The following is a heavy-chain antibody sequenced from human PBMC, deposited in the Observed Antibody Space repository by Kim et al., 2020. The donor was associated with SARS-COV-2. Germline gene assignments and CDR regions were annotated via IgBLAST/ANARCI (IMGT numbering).Heavy chain of an antibody. CDR3: ARVLTRYYYDSSGPRYYGMDV. D-gene: IGHD3-22*01. CDR1: GGSFSGYY. CDR2: INHSGST. Sequence: SETLSLTCAVYGGSFSGYYWSWIRQPPGKGLEWIGEINHSGSTNYNPSLKSRVTISVDTSKNQFSLKLSSVTAADTAVYYCARVLTRYYYDSSGPRYYGMDVWGQGTTVTVSS. V-gene: IGHV4-34*01. J-gene: IGHJ6*02.